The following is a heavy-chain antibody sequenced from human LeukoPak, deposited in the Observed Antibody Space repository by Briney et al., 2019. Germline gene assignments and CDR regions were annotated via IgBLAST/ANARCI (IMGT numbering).Heavy chain of an antibody. CDR3: ARDGGDYGSGSYYAY. CDR2: ISSSGSTT. J-gene: IGHJ4*02. D-gene: IGHD3-10*01. Sequence: PGGSLRLSCAASGFTVSSNYMSWVRQAPGKGLEWVSYISSSGSTTYYADSVKGRFTISRDNAKKSLYLQMDSLRAEDTAVYYCARDGGDYGSGSYYAYWGQGTLVAVSS. CDR1: GFTVSSNY. V-gene: IGHV3-11*04.